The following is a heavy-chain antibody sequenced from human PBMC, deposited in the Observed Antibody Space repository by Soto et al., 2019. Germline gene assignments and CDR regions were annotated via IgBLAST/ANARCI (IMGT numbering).Heavy chain of an antibody. V-gene: IGHV4-61*01. CDR3: AREVVVAATPYYFDY. D-gene: IGHD2-15*01. CDR2: IYYSGST. J-gene: IGHJ4*02. CDR1: VGSVISGSYY. Sequence: SETLSLTCTFSVGSVISGSYYWSLIRQPPGKGLEWIGYIYYSGSTNYNPSLKSRVTISVDTSKNQFSLKLSSVTAADTAVYYCAREVVVAATPYYFDYWGQGTLVTVSS.